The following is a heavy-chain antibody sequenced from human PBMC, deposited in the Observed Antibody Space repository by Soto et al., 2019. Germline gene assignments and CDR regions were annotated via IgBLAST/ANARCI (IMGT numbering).Heavy chain of an antibody. CDR2: ISYDGSNK. CDR3: AKGGKQQYFDY. Sequence: GGSLRLSCAASGFTFSSYGMHWIRQAPGKGLEWVAVISYDGSNKYYADSVKGRFTISRDNSKNTLYLQMNSLRAEDTAVYYCAKGGKQQYFDYWGQGXLVTVYS. CDR1: GFTFSSYG. D-gene: IGHD6-13*01. J-gene: IGHJ4*02. V-gene: IGHV3-30*18.